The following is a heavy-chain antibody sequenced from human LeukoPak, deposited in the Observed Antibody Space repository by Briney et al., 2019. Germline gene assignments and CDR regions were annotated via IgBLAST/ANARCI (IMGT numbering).Heavy chain of an antibody. Sequence: GGSLRLSCVVSGLTFSSYAMSWVRQAPGKGLGWVSAISGIGGSTYYADSVKDRYTISRDNSKNTLYLQMNSLRAEDTAVYYCASVRFLEWLLFRDYFDYWGQGTLVTVSS. CDR3: ASVRFLEWLLFRDYFDY. CDR1: GLTFSSYA. CDR2: ISGIGGST. J-gene: IGHJ4*02. D-gene: IGHD3-3*01. V-gene: IGHV3-23*01.